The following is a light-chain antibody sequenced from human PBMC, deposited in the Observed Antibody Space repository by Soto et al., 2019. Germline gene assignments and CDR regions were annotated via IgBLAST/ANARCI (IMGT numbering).Light chain of an antibody. CDR2: GAS. CDR1: QSVSNNY. CDR3: QQYGRSGT. Sequence: IMLEPSPGTVPLSPVESTPVYCRASQSVSNNYLAWYQQKPGQAPRLLIYGASNRATGIPDRFSGSGSGTDFTLTISRLEPEDFAVYYCQQYGRSGTFGQGTKVDIK. V-gene: IGKV3-20*01. J-gene: IGKJ1*01.